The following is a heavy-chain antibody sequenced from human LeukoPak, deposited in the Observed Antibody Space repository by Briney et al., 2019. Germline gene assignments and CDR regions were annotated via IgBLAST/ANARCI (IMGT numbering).Heavy chain of an antibody. CDR3: ARGRAGYYYGY. J-gene: IGHJ4*02. D-gene: IGHD6-13*01. CDR1: GFTFSSYA. CDR2: ISASGGST. Sequence: GGSLRLSCAASGFTFSSYAMSWVRQAPGKGLEWVSVISASGGSTHYADSVKGRFTISRDNSKNTLYLQMNSLRAEDTAVYYCARGRAGYYYGYWGQGTLVTVSS. V-gene: IGHV3-23*01.